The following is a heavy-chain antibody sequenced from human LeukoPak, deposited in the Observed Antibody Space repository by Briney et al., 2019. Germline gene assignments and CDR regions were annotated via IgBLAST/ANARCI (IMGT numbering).Heavy chain of an antibody. CDR2: ISYDGSNK. CDR3: AMPDY. Sequence: PGGSLRLSCAASGFTFSSYAMHWVRQAPGKGLEWVAVISYDGSNKYYADSVKGRFTISRDNSKNTLYLQMNSLRAEDTAVYYCAMPDYWGQGTLVTVSS. CDR1: GFTFSSYA. V-gene: IGHV3-30-3*01. J-gene: IGHJ4*02.